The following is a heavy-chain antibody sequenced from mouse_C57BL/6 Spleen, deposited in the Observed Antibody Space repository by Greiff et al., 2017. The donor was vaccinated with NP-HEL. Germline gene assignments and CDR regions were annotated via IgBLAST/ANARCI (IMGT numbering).Heavy chain of an antibody. Sequence: EVKLQESGAELVRPGASVKLSCTASGFNIKDDYMHWVKQRPEQGLEWIGWIDPENGDTEYASKFQGKATITADTSSNTAYLQLSSLTSEDTAVYYCTTCYYGSSPWYFDVWGTGTTVTVSS. J-gene: IGHJ1*03. CDR2: IDPENGDT. CDR3: TTCYYGSSPWYFDV. CDR1: GFNIKDDY. D-gene: IGHD1-1*01. V-gene: IGHV14-4*01.